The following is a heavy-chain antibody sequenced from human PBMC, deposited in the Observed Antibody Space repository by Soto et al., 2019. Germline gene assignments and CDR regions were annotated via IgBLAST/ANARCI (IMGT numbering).Heavy chain of an antibody. CDR1: GYNFTTYW. CDR2: ISPGDSDT. Sequence: GESLKIYCKSSGYNFTTYWIGWVSQMPGKGLEWMGIISPGDSDTRYSPSFQGQVTISADKSISTAFLQWSSLKASDTAIYYCARQRRISAGVMAWFDHWGQVTLVTASS. J-gene: IGHJ5*02. D-gene: IGHD6-13*01. V-gene: IGHV5-51*01. CDR3: ARQRRISAGVMAWFDH.